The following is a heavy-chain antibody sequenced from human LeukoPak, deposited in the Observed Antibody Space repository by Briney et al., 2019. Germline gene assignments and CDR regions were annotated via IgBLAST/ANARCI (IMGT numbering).Heavy chain of an antibody. V-gene: IGHV4-34*01. D-gene: IGHD3-3*01. Sequence: SETLSLTCAVYGGSFSGYYWSWIRQPPGKGLEWIGEINHSGSTNYNPSLKSRVTTSVDTSKNQFSLRLSSVTAADTAIYYCHSRFLEWLLDYWGQGTLVTVSS. CDR2: INHSGST. CDR3: HSRFLEWLLDY. J-gene: IGHJ4*02. CDR1: GGSFSGYY.